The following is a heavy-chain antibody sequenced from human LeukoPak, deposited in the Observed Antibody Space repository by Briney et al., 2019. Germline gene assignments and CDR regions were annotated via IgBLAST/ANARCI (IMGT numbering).Heavy chain of an antibody. Sequence: SETLSLTCAVYGGSFSGYYWSWIRQPPGKGLEWIGEINHSGSTNYNPSLKSRVTISVDKSKNQFSLKLSSVTAADTAVYYCARSLIAAAGTFWFDPWGQGTLVTVSS. V-gene: IGHV4-34*01. D-gene: IGHD6-13*01. J-gene: IGHJ5*02. CDR1: GGSFSGYY. CDR2: INHSGST. CDR3: ARSLIAAAGTFWFDP.